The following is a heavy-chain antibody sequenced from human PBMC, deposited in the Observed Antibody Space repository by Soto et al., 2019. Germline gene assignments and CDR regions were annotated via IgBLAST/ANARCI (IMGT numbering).Heavy chain of an antibody. CDR3: AKERTSSTYDGMDV. CDR1: GFTFSDYG. CDR2: LTWGGSA. V-gene: IGHV3-23*01. Sequence: EVQLLESGGGLIQPGGSLRLSCAGSGFTFSDYGMNWVRQAPGKGLEWVSGLTWGGSAYYAESVRGRFTISRDNSKSLLYVQMNSLRVEDTAVYYCAKERTSSTYDGMDVWGQGTPVTVSS. D-gene: IGHD6-6*01. J-gene: IGHJ6*02.